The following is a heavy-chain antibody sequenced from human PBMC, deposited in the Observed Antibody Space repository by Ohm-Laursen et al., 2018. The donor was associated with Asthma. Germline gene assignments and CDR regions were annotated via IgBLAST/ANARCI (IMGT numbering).Heavy chain of an antibody. CDR1: GGSISSGHYY. V-gene: IGHV4-31*03. D-gene: IGHD3-10*01. Sequence: TLSLTCTVSGGSISSGHYYWTWIRQRPGTGLEWIGNIHYSGTTIYTPSLESRLTISLDTSKNQFSLNLSSVTAADTALHFCARDGRLRGSFDYWGQGNLVTVSS. J-gene: IGHJ4*02. CDR3: ARDGRLRGSFDY. CDR2: IHYSGTT.